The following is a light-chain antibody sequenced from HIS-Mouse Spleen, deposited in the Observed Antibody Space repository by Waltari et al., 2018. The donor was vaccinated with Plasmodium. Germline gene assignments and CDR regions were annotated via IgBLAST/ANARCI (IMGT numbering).Light chain of an antibody. J-gene: IGKJ4*01. CDR3: QQYYSYLLT. CDR1: QGISSY. V-gene: IGKV1-8*01. Sequence: AIRMTQSPSSLLASTGDSVTITCRASQGISSYLAWYQQKPGKPPKLLIYAASTLQSGVPSRFSGSGSGTDFTLTISCLQSEDFATYYCQQYYSYLLTFGGGTKVEIK. CDR2: AAS.